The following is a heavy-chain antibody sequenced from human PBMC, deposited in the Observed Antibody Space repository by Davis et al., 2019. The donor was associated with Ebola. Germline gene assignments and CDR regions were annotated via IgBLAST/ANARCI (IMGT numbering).Heavy chain of an antibody. Sequence: PQSLSPTCIVVGGSISSYYWSCIRQLPGKGLEWIGYIHYSGSTNYNPSLKSRVTISVDPSKNQFSLKLSSVNAADTAVYYSARHGSGYGMDVWGQGTTVTVSS. V-gene: IGHV4-59*08. CDR2: IHYSGST. CDR3: ARHGSGYGMDV. D-gene: IGHD3-3*01. CDR1: GGSISSYY. J-gene: IGHJ6*02.